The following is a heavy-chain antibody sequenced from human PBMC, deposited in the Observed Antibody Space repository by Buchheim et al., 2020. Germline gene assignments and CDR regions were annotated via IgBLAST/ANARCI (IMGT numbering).Heavy chain of an antibody. D-gene: IGHD6-13*01. CDR2: IKQDGSEN. V-gene: IGHV3-7*03. J-gene: IGHJ4*02. CDR1: GFTFSSYW. CDR3: ARVGSSSWFSTYYFDY. Sequence: EVQLVESGGGLVQPGGSLRLSCAASGFTFSSYWMSWVRQAPGKGLEWVANIKQDGSENYYVDSVKGRFTLSRDNATHSLYLQMNSLRAEDTAVYYCARVGSSSWFSTYYFDYWGQGTL.